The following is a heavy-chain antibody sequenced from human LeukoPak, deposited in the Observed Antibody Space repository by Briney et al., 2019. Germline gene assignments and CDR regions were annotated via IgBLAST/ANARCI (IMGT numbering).Heavy chain of an antibody. CDR2: VSESGDGT. D-gene: IGHD1-26*01. CDR1: GFSFSSYA. V-gene: IGHV3-23*01. J-gene: IGHJ4*02. CDR3: AKGKVNHLGALDF. Sequence: GGSLRLSCAASGFSFSSYAMSWVRQAPGKGLEWVSSVSESGDGTYYADSVMGRFIISRDNSRKTFHLQMDSLRADDTAIYYCAKGKVNHLGALDFWGQGTLATVSS.